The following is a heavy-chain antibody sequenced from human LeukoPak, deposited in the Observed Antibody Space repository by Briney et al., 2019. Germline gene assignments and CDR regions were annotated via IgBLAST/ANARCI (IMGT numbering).Heavy chain of an antibody. CDR3: ARDRAVTSSGWYVPLDY. CDR2: IYHSGST. D-gene: IGHD6-19*01. V-gene: IGHV4-38-2*02. CDR1: GYSISSGYY. J-gene: IGHJ4*02. Sequence: SETLSLTCTVSGYSISSGYYWGWIRQPPGKGLEWIGSIYHSGSTYYNPSLKSRVTISVDTSKNQFSLKLSSVTAADTAVYYCARDRAVTSSGWYVPLDYWGQGTLVTVSS.